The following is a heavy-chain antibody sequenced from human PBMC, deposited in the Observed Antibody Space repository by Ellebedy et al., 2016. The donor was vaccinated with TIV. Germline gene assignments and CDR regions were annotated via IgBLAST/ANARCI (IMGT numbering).Heavy chain of an antibody. CDR3: GSATWAVDY. Sequence: AASVKVSCKASGYSFTDHSVYWVRQAPGQGLEWMGWISPSRGGTKYAKKFQGRVTMTRDTSINTAYMELSRLRYDDTAVYYCGSATWAVDYWGQGTLVTVSS. CDR1: GYSFTDHS. V-gene: IGHV1-2*02. D-gene: IGHD1-1*01. CDR2: ISPSRGGT. J-gene: IGHJ4*02.